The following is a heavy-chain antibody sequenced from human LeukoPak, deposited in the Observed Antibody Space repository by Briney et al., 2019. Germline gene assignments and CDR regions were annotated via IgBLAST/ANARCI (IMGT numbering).Heavy chain of an antibody. J-gene: IGHJ3*02. V-gene: IGHV3-53*01. CDR2: IYSDNT. CDR3: AKGPVVTFDI. Sequence: SGGSLRLSCTVSGFTVSSNSMSWVRQAPGKGLEWVSFIYSDNTHYSDSVKGRFTISRDNSKNTLFLQMNSLRAEGTAVYYCAKGPVVTFDIWGQGTMVTVSS. CDR1: GFTVSSNS. D-gene: IGHD2-15*01.